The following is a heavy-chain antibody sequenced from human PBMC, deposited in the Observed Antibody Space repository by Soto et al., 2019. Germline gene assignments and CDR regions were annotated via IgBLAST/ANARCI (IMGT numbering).Heavy chain of an antibody. CDR2: IYSGGST. CDR1: GFTVSSNY. Sequence: EVQLVESGGGLIQPGGSLRLSCAASGFTVSSNYMSWVRQAPGKGLEWVSVIYSGGSTYYADSVKGRFTISRDNSKNTLYLQMNSLRAEDTAVYYCARGVGSSWYGSDYWGQGTLVTVSS. CDR3: ARGVGSSWYGSDY. D-gene: IGHD6-13*01. J-gene: IGHJ4*02. V-gene: IGHV3-53*01.